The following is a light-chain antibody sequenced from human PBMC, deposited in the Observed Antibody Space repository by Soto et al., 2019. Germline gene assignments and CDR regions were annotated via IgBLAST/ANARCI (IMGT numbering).Light chain of an antibody. CDR2: EVN. CDR3: SSYTSDFRRV. V-gene: IGLV2-14*01. Sequence: QSALTQPASVSGSPGQSITVSCTGTSSDVGAYKYVSWYQQHPGKAPKLMIYEVNNRPSGVSNRFSGSKSGNTASLTISGLQAEDKADYYCSSYTSDFRRVFGTGTKLTVL. J-gene: IGLJ1*01. CDR1: SSDVGAYKY.